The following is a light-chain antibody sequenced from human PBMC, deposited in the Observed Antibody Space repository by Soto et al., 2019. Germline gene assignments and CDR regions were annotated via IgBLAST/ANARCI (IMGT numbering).Light chain of an antibody. V-gene: IGKV1-17*01. CDR3: LQHNSYPWT. J-gene: IGKJ1*01. CDR2: AAS. CDR1: QGIRND. Sequence: DLQMTQSPSSLSASVGDRVTITCRASQGIRNDVGWYQQKPGKAPKRLIYAASSLQSGVPSRFSGSGSGTEFTLKISSLQPEDFATYYCLQHNSYPWTFGQGTKVEIK.